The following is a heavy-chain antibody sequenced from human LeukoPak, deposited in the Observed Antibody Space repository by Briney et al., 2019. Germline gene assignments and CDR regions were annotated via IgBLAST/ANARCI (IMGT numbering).Heavy chain of an antibody. J-gene: IGHJ6*03. CDR3: AREGCSSTSCYANYYYMDV. CDR1: GFTFSSYE. CDR2: ISSSGSTI. V-gene: IGHV3-48*03. Sequence: QPGGSLRLSCAASGFTFSSYEMNWVRQAPGKGLEWVSYISSSGSTIYYADSVKGRFTISRDNAKNSLYLQMNSLGAEDTAVYYCAREGCSSTSCYANYYYMDVWGKGTTVTVSS. D-gene: IGHD2-2*01.